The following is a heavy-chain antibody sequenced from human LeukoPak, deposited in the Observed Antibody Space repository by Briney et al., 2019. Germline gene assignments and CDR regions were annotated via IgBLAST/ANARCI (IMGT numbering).Heavy chain of an antibody. J-gene: IGHJ6*02. CDR2: IWYGGSNK. CDR1: GFTFSSYA. V-gene: IGHV3-33*08. CDR3: ARGLPNYYGMDV. Sequence: AGGSLRLSCAASGFTFSSYAMSWVRQAPGKGLEWVAVIWYGGSNKYYADSVKGRFTISRDNSKNTLYLQMNSLRTEDTAVYYCARGLPNYYGMDVWGQGTTVTVSS.